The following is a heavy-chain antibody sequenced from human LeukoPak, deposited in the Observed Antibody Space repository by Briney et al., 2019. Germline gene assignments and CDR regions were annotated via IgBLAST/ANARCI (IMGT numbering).Heavy chain of an antibody. J-gene: IGHJ1*01. Sequence: PSETLSLTCTVSGDSIRSSSYYWDWIRQPLGKGLEWIGTIYYSGRTHYNPSLKSRVTISIDTSKNQFSLKLTSVTAADSAVYYCARRRYYDSSGYLDWGQGTLLTVSS. CDR1: GDSIRSSSYY. CDR3: ARRRYYDSSGYLD. CDR2: IYYSGRT. V-gene: IGHV4-39*01. D-gene: IGHD3-22*01.